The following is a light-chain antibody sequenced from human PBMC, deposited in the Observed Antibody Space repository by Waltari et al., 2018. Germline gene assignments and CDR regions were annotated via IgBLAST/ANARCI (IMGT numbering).Light chain of an antibody. Sequence: QAVVTQEPSLTVSPGGTVTLTCGSNTGAVTSGHYPYWFQQKPGQAPRTLIYDTNNKNACTPARFSGYLLGATAALTLSGAQPEDEAEYYCLLSYSGARVFGGGTKLTVL. CDR3: LLSYSGARV. V-gene: IGLV7-46*01. CDR1: TGAVTSGHY. J-gene: IGLJ3*02. CDR2: DTN.